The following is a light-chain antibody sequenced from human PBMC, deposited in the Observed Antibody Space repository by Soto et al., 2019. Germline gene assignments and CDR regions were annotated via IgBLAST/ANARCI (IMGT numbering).Light chain of an antibody. Sequence: VLTQSPDTLSLSPGERATLSCRASQRASRRYLSWYQQRPDQPPRLLIYGVSMRADGIPDRFSGSGSGSEFTLTINRLEPEDFAVYYCQDFDSPQWTFGQGTKVEN. CDR1: QRASRRY. CDR3: QDFDSPQWT. J-gene: IGKJ1*01. CDR2: GVS. V-gene: IGKV3-20*01.